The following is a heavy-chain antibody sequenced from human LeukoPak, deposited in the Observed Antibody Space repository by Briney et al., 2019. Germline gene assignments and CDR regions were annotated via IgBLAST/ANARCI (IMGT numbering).Heavy chain of an antibody. Sequence: GESLKISCRGSGYSFTSYWIGWGRQMPGKGLEWMGIIYPGDSDTRYSPSCEGQVTISADTSISTAYLQWTSLKASHTAMYYCARHLDTMVRGVPYGMDVWAQGTTVTVSS. CDR1: GYSFTSYW. V-gene: IGHV5-51*01. CDR3: ARHLDTMVRGVPYGMDV. D-gene: IGHD3-10*01. CDR2: IYPGDSDT. J-gene: IGHJ6*02.